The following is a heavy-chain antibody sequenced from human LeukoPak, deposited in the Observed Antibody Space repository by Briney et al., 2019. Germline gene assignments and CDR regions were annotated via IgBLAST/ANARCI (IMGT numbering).Heavy chain of an antibody. V-gene: IGHV1-69*13. J-gene: IGHJ4*02. Sequence: ASVKVSCKASGGTFSSYAISWVRQAPGQGLEWMGGIIPIFGTANYAQKFQGRVTITADESTSTAYMELSSLRSEDTAVYYCARDTGSYWGGGNFDYWGQGTLVTVSS. CDR3: ARDTGSYWGGGNFDY. D-gene: IGHD1-26*01. CDR2: IIPIFGTA. CDR1: GGTFSSYA.